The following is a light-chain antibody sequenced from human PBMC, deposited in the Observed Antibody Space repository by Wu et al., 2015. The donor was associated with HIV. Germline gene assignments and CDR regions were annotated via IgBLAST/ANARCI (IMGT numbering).Light chain of an antibody. J-gene: IGKJ2*03. CDR3: QQYNNWPPYS. Sequence: EMVMTQSPVTLSVSPGERATLSCRASQSVSSNLAWYQQKSGQAPRLLIYGASTRATGVPARFSGSGSGTQFTLTITNVQSADSAVYYCQQYNNWPPYSFGQGTKLEIK. CDR1: QSVSSN. V-gene: IGKV3-15*01. CDR2: GAS.